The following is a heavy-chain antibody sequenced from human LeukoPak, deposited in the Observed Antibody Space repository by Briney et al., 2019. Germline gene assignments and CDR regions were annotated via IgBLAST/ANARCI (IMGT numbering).Heavy chain of an antibody. Sequence: ASAKVSCKASGGTFSSYAISWVRQAPGQGLEWMGGIIPIFGTANYAQKFQGRVTITADESTSTAYMELSSLRSEDTAVYYCARDLGKYCSSTSCYYYGMDVWGQGTTVTVSS. CDR1: GGTFSSYA. CDR3: ARDLGKYCSSTSCYYYGMDV. D-gene: IGHD2-2*01. V-gene: IGHV1-69*13. CDR2: IIPIFGTA. J-gene: IGHJ6*02.